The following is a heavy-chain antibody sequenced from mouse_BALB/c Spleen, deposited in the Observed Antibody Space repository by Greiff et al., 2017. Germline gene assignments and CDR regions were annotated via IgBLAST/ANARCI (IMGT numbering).Heavy chain of an antibody. V-gene: IGHV5-9-4*01. J-gene: IGHJ2*01. CDR2: ISSGGSYT. CDR1: GFTFSSYA. Sequence: EVKLVESGGGLVKPGGSLKLSCAASGFTFSSYAMSWVRQSPEKRLEWVAEISSGGSYTYYPDTVTGRFTISRDNAKNTLYLEMSSLRSEDTAMYYCARDHDLYFDYWGQGTTLTVSS. D-gene: IGHD2-12*01. CDR3: ARDHDLYFDY.